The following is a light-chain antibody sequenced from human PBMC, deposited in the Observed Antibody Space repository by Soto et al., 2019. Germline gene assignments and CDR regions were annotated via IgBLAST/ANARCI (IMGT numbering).Light chain of an antibody. V-gene: IGKV1-8*01. Sequence: AIRMTQSPSSFSASTGDRVTITCRASQGISSYLAWYQQKPGKAPKLLIYAASTLQSGVPSRFSGSGSGTDFTLTISCLQSEDFATYYCQQYYSYPHNTFGPGTKVDIK. CDR3: QQYYSYPHNT. J-gene: IGKJ3*01. CDR1: QGISSY. CDR2: AAS.